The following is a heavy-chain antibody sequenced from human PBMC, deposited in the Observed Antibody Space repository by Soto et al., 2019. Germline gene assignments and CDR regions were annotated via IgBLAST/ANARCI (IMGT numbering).Heavy chain of an antibody. V-gene: IGHV3-23*01. CDR3: TKSGAYGSGSRLDY. CDR2: ISGSGGST. CDR1: GFTFSSYA. D-gene: IGHD3-10*01. Sequence: EVQLLESGGGLVQPGGSLRLSCAASGFTFSSYAMSWVRQAPGKGLEWVSAISGSGGSTYYADSVKGRFTISRDNSKNRLYLQMNSLRAEDTVVYYCTKSGAYGSGSRLDYWGQGTLVTVSS. J-gene: IGHJ4*02.